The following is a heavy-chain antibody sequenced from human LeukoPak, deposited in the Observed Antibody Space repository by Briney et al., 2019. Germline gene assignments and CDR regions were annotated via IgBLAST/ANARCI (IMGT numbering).Heavy chain of an antibody. CDR2: VIDSVRT. J-gene: IGHJ4*02. Sequence: NTSETLSLTCTVSGASISSHYWSWLRQPPGKGLEWIGYVIDSVRTKDSPSLQSRLTLSADTSKNEFSLRLSSVTAADTAVYYCATIKHGQIFGYFDFWGQGIKVTVSS. CDR1: GASISSHY. V-gene: IGHV4-59*11. CDR3: ATIKHGQIFGYFDF. D-gene: IGHD3-16*01.